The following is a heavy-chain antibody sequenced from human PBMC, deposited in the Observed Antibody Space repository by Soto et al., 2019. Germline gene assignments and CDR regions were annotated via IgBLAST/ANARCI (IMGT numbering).Heavy chain of an antibody. Sequence: GGSLRLSCAASGFTFSSYGMHWVRQAPGKGLEWVAVISYDGSNKYYADSVKGRFTISKDNSKNTLYLQMNSLRAEDTAVYYCAKIQRSGYYYGSGSYPPYYYYGMDVWGQGTTVTVSS. CDR1: GFTFSSYG. D-gene: IGHD3-10*01. CDR2: ISYDGSNK. V-gene: IGHV3-30*18. J-gene: IGHJ6*02. CDR3: AKIQRSGYYYGSGSYPPYYYYGMDV.